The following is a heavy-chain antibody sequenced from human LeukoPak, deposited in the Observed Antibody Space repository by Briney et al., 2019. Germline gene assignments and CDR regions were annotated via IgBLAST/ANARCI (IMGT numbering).Heavy chain of an antibody. V-gene: IGHV3-15*01. D-gene: IGHD3-22*01. CDR1: GFTFSNAW. CDR2: IKSKTDDGTA. J-gene: IGHJ4*02. CDR3: TTDRDYYDSSGYKDY. Sequence: GRSLSLSCAASGFTFSNAWMSCVRQAAGKGMEWVGRIKSKTDDGTADYAQTVKGRFTITKDDSKNTLYLQMNSLKTEDTAVYYCTTDRDYYDSSGYKDYWGQGTLVTVSS.